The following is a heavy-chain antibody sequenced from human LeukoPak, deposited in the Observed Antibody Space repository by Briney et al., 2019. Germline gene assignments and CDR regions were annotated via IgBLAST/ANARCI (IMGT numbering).Heavy chain of an antibody. CDR3: VRDLMSMGATTAYLHH. D-gene: IGHD1-26*01. Sequence: TGGSLTLSCVVSGITFSNYGMHWVRQAPGKGLEWVASISRTSRHVYYAGSVKGRFTISRDNAKNSLYLQMNSLRAEDMAVYFCVRDLMSMGATTAYLHHWGQGTLVTVSS. CDR1: GITFSNYG. V-gene: IGHV3-21*01. CDR2: ISRTSRHV. J-gene: IGHJ1*01.